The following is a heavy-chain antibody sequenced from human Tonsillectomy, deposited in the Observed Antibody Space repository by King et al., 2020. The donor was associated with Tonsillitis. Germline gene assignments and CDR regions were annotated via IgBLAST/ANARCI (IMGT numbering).Heavy chain of an antibody. CDR2: ILYDGSNE. J-gene: IGHJ4*02. Sequence: VQLVESGGGVVQPGRSLRLSCAASGFTFSSYGMHWVRPASGKGLEWVAVILYDGSNEYYADSVKGRFTISRDNSKNTLYVQMNSLRAEDTAVYYCAKDSSSSQYYLDDWGQGTLVPVSA. CDR3: AKDSSSSQYYLDD. CDR1: GFTFSSYG. V-gene: IGHV3-30*18. D-gene: IGHD6-6*01.